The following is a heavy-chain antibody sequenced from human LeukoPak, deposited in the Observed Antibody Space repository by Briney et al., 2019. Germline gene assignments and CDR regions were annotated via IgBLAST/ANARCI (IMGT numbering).Heavy chain of an antibody. V-gene: IGHV3-30-3*01. Sequence: PGGSLRLSCAASGFTFSSYAMHWVRQAPGKGLEWVAVISYDGSNKYYADSVKGRFTISRDNTKNSLYLQMNGLRAEDTAVYYCARGRPQWLETFYYYYGMDVWGQGTTVTVSS. J-gene: IGHJ6*02. CDR1: GFTFSSYA. CDR2: ISYDGSNK. D-gene: IGHD6-19*01. CDR3: ARGRPQWLETFYYYYGMDV.